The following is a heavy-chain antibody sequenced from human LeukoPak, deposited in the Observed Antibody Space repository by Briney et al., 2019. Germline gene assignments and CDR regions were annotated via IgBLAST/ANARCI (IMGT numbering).Heavy chain of an antibody. CDR1: GYSISSGYY. V-gene: IGHV4-38-2*02. D-gene: IGHD1-26*01. CDR2: IYYSGST. Sequence: SETLSLTCTVSGYSISSGYYWGWIRQPPGKGLEWIGSIYYSGSTYYNPSLKSRVTISVDTSKNQFSLKLSSVTAADTAVYYCARTRPRGVGATLFDYWGQGTLVTVSS. J-gene: IGHJ4*02. CDR3: ARTRPRGVGATLFDY.